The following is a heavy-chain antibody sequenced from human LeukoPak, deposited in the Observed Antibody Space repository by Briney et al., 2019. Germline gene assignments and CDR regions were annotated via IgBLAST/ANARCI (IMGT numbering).Heavy chain of an antibody. D-gene: IGHD4-17*01. Sequence: ASVKVSCKASGYTFTSYDINWVRQATGQGLEWMGWMNPNSGNTGYAQKFQGRVTMTRNTSISTAYMELSSLRSEDTAVYYCAREVDGDVWFDPWGQGTLVTVS. CDR1: GYTFTSYD. CDR3: AREVDGDVWFDP. V-gene: IGHV1-8*01. J-gene: IGHJ5*02. CDR2: MNPNSGNT.